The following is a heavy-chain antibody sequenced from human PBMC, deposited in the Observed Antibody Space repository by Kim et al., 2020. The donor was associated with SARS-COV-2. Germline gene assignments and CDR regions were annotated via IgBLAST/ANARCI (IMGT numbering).Heavy chain of an antibody. CDR3: ARDLFSDVERSPRYVMDV. J-gene: IGHJ6*02. D-gene: IGHD3-3*01. V-gene: IGHV7-4-1*02. CDR1: GYTFTSYA. CDR2: INTNTGNP. Sequence: ASVKVSCKASGYTFTSYAMNWVRQAPGQGLEWMGWINTNTGNPTYAQGFTGRFVFSLDTSVSTAYLQISSLKAEDTAVYYCARDLFSDVERSPRYVMDVWGQRTTVTVS.